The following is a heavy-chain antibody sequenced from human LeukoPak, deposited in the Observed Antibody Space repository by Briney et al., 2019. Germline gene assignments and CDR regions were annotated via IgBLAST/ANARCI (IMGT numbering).Heavy chain of an antibody. CDR3: ARGAPGYSSRPITY. J-gene: IGHJ4*02. CDR2: ISSSGSTI. V-gene: IGHV3-48*04. D-gene: IGHD6-13*01. Sequence: PGGSLRLSCAASGFTFSSYSMNWIRQAPGKGLEWVSYISSSGSTIYYADSVKGRFTISRDNAKNSLYLQMNSLRAEDTAVYYCARGAPGYSSRPITYWGQGTLVTVSS. CDR1: GFTFSSYS.